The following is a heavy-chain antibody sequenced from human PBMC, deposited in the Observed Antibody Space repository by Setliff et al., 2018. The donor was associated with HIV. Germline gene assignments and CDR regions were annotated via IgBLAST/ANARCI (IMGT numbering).Heavy chain of an antibody. J-gene: IGHJ3*02. CDR1: GSTFTRYY. V-gene: IGHV1-46*01. D-gene: IGHD3-10*01. CDR3: ARVYYGSGWGIRDAFDI. Sequence: ASEKVSCKASGSTFTRYYMHWVLQAPGQGLEWMGIINPSGCSTSYSQKFQGRVTMTRDTSTTTVYMELSSLRFEDTAVYYCARVYYGSGWGIRDAFDIWGQGTMVTVSS. CDR2: INPSGCST.